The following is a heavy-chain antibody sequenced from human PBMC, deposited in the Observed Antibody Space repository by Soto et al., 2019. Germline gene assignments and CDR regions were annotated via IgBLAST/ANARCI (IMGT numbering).Heavy chain of an antibody. CDR3: ARIKWGLDYYSGMDV. J-gene: IGHJ6*02. D-gene: IGHD1-26*01. Sequence: QVQLVQSGAEVKKSGASVKVSCKASGYTFSDYFIQWLRQDPGQGLEWVAWINPKTAATNYAKKFQDRVTLTSDTSFSTAYLELTRLRPDDTAVYYCARIKWGLDYYSGMDVWGQGTAVTVSS. V-gene: IGHV1-2*02. CDR1: GYTFSDYF. CDR2: INPKTAAT.